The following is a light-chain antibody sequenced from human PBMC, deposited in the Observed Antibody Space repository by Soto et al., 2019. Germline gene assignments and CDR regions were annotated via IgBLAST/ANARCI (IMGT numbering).Light chain of an antibody. V-gene: IGKV3D-20*01. CDR1: QRVGSSY. CDR2: DAS. CDR3: QQYGSSPLT. Sequence: EIVLTQSPATLSLSPGERATLSCGASQRVGSSYLAGNQRKPGLAPRLLIYDASGRATGIPDRFSGSGAGTDFTLTISRLEPEDFAVYYCQQYGSSPLTFGGGTKVEIK. J-gene: IGKJ4*01.